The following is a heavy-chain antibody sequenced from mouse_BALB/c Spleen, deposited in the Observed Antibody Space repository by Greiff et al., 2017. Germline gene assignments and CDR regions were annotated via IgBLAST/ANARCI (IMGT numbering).Heavy chain of an antibody. CDR2: ISYSGST. J-gene: IGHJ1*01. CDR1: GYSITSDYA. V-gene: IGHV3-2*02. D-gene: IGHD2-4*01. CDR3: ARATMITDWYFEV. Sequence: DVHLVESGPGLVKPSQSLSLTCTVTGYSITSDYAWNWIRQFPGNKLEWMGYISYSGSTSYNPSLKSRISITRDTSKNQFFLQLNSVTTEDTATYYCARATMITDWYFEVWGAGTTVTVSS.